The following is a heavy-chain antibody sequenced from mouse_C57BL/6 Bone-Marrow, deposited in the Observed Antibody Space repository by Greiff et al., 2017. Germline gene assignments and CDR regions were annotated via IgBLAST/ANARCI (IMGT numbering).Heavy chain of an antibody. CDR3: TRTYREAWFAY. J-gene: IGHJ3*01. CDR1: GFTFSSYA. V-gene: IGHV5-9-1*02. D-gene: IGHD5-1*01. Sequence: EVKVVESGEGLVKPGGSLKLSCAASGFTFSSYAMSWVRQTPEKRLEWVAYISSGGDYIYYADTVKGRFTISRDNARNTLYLQMSSLKAEDTAMYYCTRTYREAWFAYWGQGTLVTVSA. CDR2: ISSGGDYI.